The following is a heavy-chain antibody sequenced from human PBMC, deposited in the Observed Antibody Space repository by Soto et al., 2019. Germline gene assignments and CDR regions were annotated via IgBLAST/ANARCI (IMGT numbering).Heavy chain of an antibody. CDR3: ANGDSSGYEYFQH. V-gene: IGHV3-30*18. D-gene: IGHD3-22*01. CDR2: ISFDGNNK. CDR1: GFTFSSHG. Sequence: QVQLVESGGGVVQPGRSLRLSCAASGFTFSSHGMHWVRQAPGKGLEWVAFISFDGNNKHYADSVEGRFTISRDNSKNTLYVQMNSLIPDDTAVYYCANGDSSGYEYFQHWGQGTLVTVSS. J-gene: IGHJ1*01.